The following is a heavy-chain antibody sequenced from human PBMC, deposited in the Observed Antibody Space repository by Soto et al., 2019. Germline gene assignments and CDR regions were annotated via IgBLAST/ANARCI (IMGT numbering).Heavy chain of an antibody. J-gene: IGHJ6*03. CDR1: GGSFSGYY. Sequence: QVQLQQWGAGLLKPSETLSLTCAVYGGSFSGYYWSWIRQPPGKGLEWIGEINHSGSTNYNPTLKSRVTLSVDTSKNQFSLKLSSVTAADTAVYYCARGPNLTYYDFWSGHRGGYYYYYMDVWGKGTTVTVSS. V-gene: IGHV4-34*01. CDR2: INHSGST. D-gene: IGHD3-3*01. CDR3: ARGPNLTYYDFWSGHRGGYYYYYMDV.